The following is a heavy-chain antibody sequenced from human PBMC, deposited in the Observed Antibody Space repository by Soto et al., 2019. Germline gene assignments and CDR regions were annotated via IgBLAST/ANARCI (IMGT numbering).Heavy chain of an antibody. D-gene: IGHD4-17*01. V-gene: IGHV3-74*01. CDR1: GFTFSNYW. CDR2: LTFDGSTT. J-gene: IGHJ4*02. Sequence: EVQLVESGGGLVQPGGSLRLSCAASGFTFSNYWMHWVRQAPGKGLVWVSYLTFDGSTTDYVDSVKGRFTISRDNAKNTLYLLINGLRAEDTAVYYCVRDPPTVAGLFDHWGQGTLVTVSS. CDR3: VRDPPTVAGLFDH.